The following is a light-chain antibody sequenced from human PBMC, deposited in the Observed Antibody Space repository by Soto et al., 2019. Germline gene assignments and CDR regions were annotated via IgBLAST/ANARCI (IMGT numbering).Light chain of an antibody. V-gene: IGLV2-14*03. CDR2: EVS. Sequence: QSVLTQPASASGSPGQSITISRTGTSSDVGAYDYVSWYQQHPDKAPKLMIYEVSNRPSGVSNRFSGSKSVNTATLTISGFQADDEADYYCSSYTSSSTRVFGTGTKVTAL. CDR1: SSDVGAYDY. CDR3: SSYTSSSTRV. J-gene: IGLJ1*01.